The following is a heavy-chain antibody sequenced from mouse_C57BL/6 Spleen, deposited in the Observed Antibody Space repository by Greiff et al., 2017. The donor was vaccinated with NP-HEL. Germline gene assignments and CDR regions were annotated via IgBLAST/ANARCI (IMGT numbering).Heavy chain of an antibody. CDR1: GHTFTSYW. J-gene: IGHJ1*03. CDR3: AISVIGYYGSSFYWYFDV. V-gene: IGHV1-74*01. Sequence: QVQLQQSGAELVKPGASVKVSCKASGHTFTSYWMHWVTQRPGQGLEWIGRIHPSDSDTNYNQKFKGKAPLTVDKSSSTAYTQLSSLTSEDSAVYYCAISVIGYYGSSFYWYFDVWGTGTTVTVSS. D-gene: IGHD1-1*01. CDR2: IHPSDSDT.